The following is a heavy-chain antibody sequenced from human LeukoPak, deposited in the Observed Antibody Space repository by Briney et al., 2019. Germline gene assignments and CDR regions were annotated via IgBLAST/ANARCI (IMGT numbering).Heavy chain of an antibody. Sequence: GGSLRLSCAASGFTFSSYGMHWVRQAPGKGLEWVAVISFDGSSKDYAQSVKGRFTISRDNSKNTLYLQMNSLRAEDTAVYYCAKGRGQGFDYWGQGTLVTVSS. J-gene: IGHJ4*02. D-gene: IGHD3-10*01. V-gene: IGHV3-30*18. CDR1: GFTFSSYG. CDR3: AKGRGQGFDY. CDR2: ISFDGSSK.